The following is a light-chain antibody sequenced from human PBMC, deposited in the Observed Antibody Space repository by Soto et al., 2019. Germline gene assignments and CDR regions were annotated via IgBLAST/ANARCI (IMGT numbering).Light chain of an antibody. J-gene: IGKJ1*01. Sequence: EIVMTQSPATLSVSPGERATLSCRASQSLASNLAWFQQKPGQAPRLLIYDTSTRATGIPARFSGSGSGTDFTLTISSLQSEDSAVYYCQQYNNWPPWTFG. CDR3: QQYNNWPPWT. V-gene: IGKV3-15*01. CDR2: DTS. CDR1: QSLASN.